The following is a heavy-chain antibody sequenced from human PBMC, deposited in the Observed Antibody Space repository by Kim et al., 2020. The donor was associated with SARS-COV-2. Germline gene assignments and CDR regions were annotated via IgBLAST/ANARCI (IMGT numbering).Heavy chain of an antibody. J-gene: IGHJ4*02. V-gene: IGHV3-30*02. D-gene: IGHD5-12*01. Sequence: YYADSVKGRFTISRDNSKNPLYLQMNSLRAEDTAVYYCAKLLDGYNPFDYWGQGTLVTVSS. CDR3: AKLLDGYNPFDY.